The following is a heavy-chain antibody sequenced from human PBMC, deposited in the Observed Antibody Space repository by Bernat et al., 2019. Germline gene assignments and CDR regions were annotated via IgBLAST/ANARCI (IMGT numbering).Heavy chain of an antibody. J-gene: IGHJ6*02. CDR1: GYTFTGYY. V-gene: IGHV1-2*04. Sequence: QVQLVQSGAEVKKPGASVKVSCKASGYTFTGYYMHWVRQAPGQGLEWMGWINPNSGGTNYAQKFQGWVTMTRDTSISTAYMELSRLRSDDTAVYYCARDRDGSGWQRWGDYYGMDVWGQGTTVTVSS. CDR2: INPNSGGT. D-gene: IGHD6-19*01. CDR3: ARDRDGSGWQRWGDYYGMDV.